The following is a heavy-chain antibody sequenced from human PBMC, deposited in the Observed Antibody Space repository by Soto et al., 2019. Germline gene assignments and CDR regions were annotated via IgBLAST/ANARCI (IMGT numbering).Heavy chain of an antibody. CDR3: ARDHASSGWFGMDY. D-gene: IGHD6-19*01. V-gene: IGHV4-31*03. Sequence: QVQLQESGPGLVKPSQTLSLTCTVSGGSISSGGYYWSWIRQHPGKGLAWIGYIYYSGSTYYNPFPKSRVTISVATAKNKFSLKLSSVAAADTAVYDCARDHASSGWFGMDYWGQGTLVTVSS. J-gene: IGHJ4*02. CDR1: GGSISSGGYY. CDR2: IYYSGST.